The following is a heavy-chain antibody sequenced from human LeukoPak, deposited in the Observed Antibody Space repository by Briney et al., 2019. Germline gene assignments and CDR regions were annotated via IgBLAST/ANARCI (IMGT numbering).Heavy chain of an antibody. Sequence: SETLSLTCTVSGGSISSYYWSWIRQPAGKGLEWIGRIYTSGSTNYNPSLKSRVTMSVDTSKNQFSLKLSSVTAADTAVYYCARDAYYYRHPVNWLDPWGQGTLVTVSS. CDR3: ARDAYYYRHPVNWLDP. CDR1: GGSISSYY. D-gene: IGHD3-10*01. J-gene: IGHJ5*02. V-gene: IGHV4-4*07. CDR2: IYTSGST.